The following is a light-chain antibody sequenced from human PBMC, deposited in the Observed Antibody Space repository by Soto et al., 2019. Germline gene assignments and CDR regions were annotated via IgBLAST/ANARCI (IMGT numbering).Light chain of an antibody. Sequence: QSALTQPASVSGSPGQSITISCTGTSSDVGSYNLVSWYQQHPGKAPKFMIFEVTQRPSGVSNRFSGSKSGNTASLTISGHQAEDEADYYCCSYAGSSTYVFGTGTKLTVL. CDR3: CSYAGSSTYV. V-gene: IGLV2-23*02. J-gene: IGLJ1*01. CDR1: SSDVGSYNL. CDR2: EVT.